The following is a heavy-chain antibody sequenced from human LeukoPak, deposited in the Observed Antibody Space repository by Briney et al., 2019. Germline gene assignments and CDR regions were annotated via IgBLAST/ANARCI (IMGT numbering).Heavy chain of an antibody. CDR2: IRYDGSNK. Sequence: GGSLRLSCAASGFTFSSYGMHWVRQAPGKGLEWVAFIRYDGSNKYYADSVKGRFTISRDNSKNTPYLQMNSLRAGDTAVYYCARALRAYSYGTFDYWGQGTLVTVSS. CDR3: ARALRAYSYGTFDY. J-gene: IGHJ4*02. V-gene: IGHV3-30*02. D-gene: IGHD5-18*01. CDR1: GFTFSSYG.